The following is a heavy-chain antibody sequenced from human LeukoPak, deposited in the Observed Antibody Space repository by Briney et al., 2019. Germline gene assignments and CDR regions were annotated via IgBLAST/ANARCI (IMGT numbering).Heavy chain of an antibody. CDR3: AKDSCSSNHYYGMDV. CDR1: GFTFRSYG. V-gene: IGHV3-30*18. J-gene: IGHJ6*02. D-gene: IGHD6-6*01. CDR2: ISDDGGNR. Sequence: GRSLRLSCAASGFTFRSYGMHWVRQAPGKGLEWMTFISDDGGNRYFADSVKGRFTISRDNSKNTLYLQMNSLRAEDTAVYYCAKDSCSSNHYYGMDVWGQGTTVTVSS.